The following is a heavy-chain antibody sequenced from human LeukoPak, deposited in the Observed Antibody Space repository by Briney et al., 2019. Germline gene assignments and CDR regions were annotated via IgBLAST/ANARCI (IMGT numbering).Heavy chain of an antibody. J-gene: IGHJ6*03. CDR3: ARSYYDSSGYYPPYYYYIDV. CDR1: GGSIISYY. CDR2: IYYSGST. D-gene: IGHD3-22*01. Sequence: SETLSLTCTVSGGSIISYYRSWIRQPPGMGLEWIGYIYYSGSTNYNPSLKSRVTISVDTSKNQSSLKLSSVTAADTAVYYCARSYYDSSGYYPPYYYYIDVWGKGPTVTVSS. V-gene: IGHV4-59*08.